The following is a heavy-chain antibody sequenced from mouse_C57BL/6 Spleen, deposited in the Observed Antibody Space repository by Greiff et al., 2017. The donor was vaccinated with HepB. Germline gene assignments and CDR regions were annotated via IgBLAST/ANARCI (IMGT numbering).Heavy chain of an antibody. CDR1: GFTFSDYG. J-gene: IGHJ2*01. CDR3: ASGGWFPFDY. D-gene: IGHD2-3*01. V-gene: IGHV5-17*01. Sequence: EVMLVESGGGLVKPGGSLKLSCAASGFTFSDYGMHWVRQAPEKGLEWVAYISSGSSTIYYADTVKGRFTISRDNAKNTLFLRMTSLRSEDTAMYYCASGGWFPFDYWGQGTTLTVSS. CDR2: ISSGSSTI.